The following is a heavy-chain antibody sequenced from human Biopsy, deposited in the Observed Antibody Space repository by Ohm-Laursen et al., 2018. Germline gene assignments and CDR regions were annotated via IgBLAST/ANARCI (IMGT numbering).Heavy chain of an antibody. CDR2: IHTGGST. D-gene: IGHD3-10*01. J-gene: IGHJ6*02. Sequence: SLRLSCAASGLTITMNYMHWVRQAPGKGLEWVSVIHTGGSTHYADAVKDRFIISRDTSKNTLYLQMNSLRAEDTAVYYCAREEVGGVTPPYHYGMDVWGQGTTVTVSS. CDR3: AREEVGGVTPPYHYGMDV. V-gene: IGHV3-66*01. CDR1: GLTITMNY.